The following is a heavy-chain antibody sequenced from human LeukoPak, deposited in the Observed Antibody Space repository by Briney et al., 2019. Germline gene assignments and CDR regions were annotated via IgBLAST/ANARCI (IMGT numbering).Heavy chain of an antibody. Sequence: GRSLRLSCAASGFTFSSYGMHWVRQAPGKGLEWMAVIWYDGSNKYYADSVKGRFTISRDNSKNTLYLQMNSLRAEDTAVYYCARMSGSHALGSIDYWGQGTLVTVSS. CDR2: IWYDGSNK. J-gene: IGHJ4*02. D-gene: IGHD1-26*01. CDR1: GFTFSSYG. CDR3: ARMSGSHALGSIDY. V-gene: IGHV3-33*01.